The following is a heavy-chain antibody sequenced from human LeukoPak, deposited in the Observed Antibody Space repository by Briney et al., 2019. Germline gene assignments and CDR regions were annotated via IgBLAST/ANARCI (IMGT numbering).Heavy chain of an antibody. CDR1: GFTFSGSA. Sequence: PGGSLKLSCAASGFTFSGSAVHWVRQASGKGLEWIGRIRSEANSYATAYTASVKGRFTISRDDSKNTAYLQMNSLKTEDTAVYYCTGLGRDDYVWGSHTQDYWGQGTLVTVSS. V-gene: IGHV3-73*01. CDR2: IRSEANSYAT. D-gene: IGHD3-16*01. CDR3: TGLGRDDYVWGSHTQDY. J-gene: IGHJ4*02.